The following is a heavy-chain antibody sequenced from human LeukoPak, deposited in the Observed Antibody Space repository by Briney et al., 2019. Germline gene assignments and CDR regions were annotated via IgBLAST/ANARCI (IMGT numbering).Heavy chain of an antibody. CDR3: ARGGSSQVDY. CDR1: GFTFSSYS. J-gene: IGHJ4*02. Sequence: GGSLRLPCAASGFTFSSYSMNWVRQAPGKGLEWVSSISSSIGYIYYADSVKGRFTISRDNAKNSLYLQMNSLRAEDTAVYYCARGGSSQVDYWGQGTLVTVSS. V-gene: IGHV3-21*01. CDR2: ISSSIGYI.